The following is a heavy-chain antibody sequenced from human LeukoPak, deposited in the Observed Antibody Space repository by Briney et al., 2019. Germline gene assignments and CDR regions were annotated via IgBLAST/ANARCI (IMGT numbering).Heavy chain of an antibody. CDR2: ISGSGGST. CDR1: GFTFSSYA. Sequence: PGGSLRLSCAASGFTFSSYAMSWVRQAPGKGLEWVSAISGSGGSTYYADSVKGRFTISRDNSKNTLYLQMNSLRAEDTAVYYCAEGELLWFGELLFDYWGQGTLVTVSS. V-gene: IGHV3-23*01. J-gene: IGHJ4*02. CDR3: AEGELLWFGELLFDY. D-gene: IGHD3-10*01.